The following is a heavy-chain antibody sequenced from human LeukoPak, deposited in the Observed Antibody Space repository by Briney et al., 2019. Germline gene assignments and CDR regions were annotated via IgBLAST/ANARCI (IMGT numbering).Heavy chain of an antibody. J-gene: IGHJ4*02. D-gene: IGHD5/OR15-5a*01. CDR2: INPNGGRT. Sequence: ASVKVSCKASENTFTNYYMHWVRQAPGQGLEWLELINPNGGRTAYAQNFQGRVTMTRDTSTNTLYLELSSLRSDDTAVYYCARIEGMASTMGDWGQGTLVTVSS. CDR3: ARIEGMASTMGD. CDR1: ENTFTNYY. V-gene: IGHV1-46*01.